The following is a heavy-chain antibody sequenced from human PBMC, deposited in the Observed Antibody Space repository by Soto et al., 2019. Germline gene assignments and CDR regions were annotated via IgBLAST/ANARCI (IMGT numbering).Heavy chain of an antibody. CDR1: GFTFSSYA. Sequence: GGSMRLSCAASGFTFSSYAMSWGRQATGKGLEWVSAISGSGGSTYYADSVKGRFTISRDNSKNTLYLQMNSLRAEDTAVYYCAKDPARRIAAAKYYYDHGMGVWGQGTTVTVSS. CDR2: ISGSGGST. D-gene: IGHD6-25*01. V-gene: IGHV3-23*01. J-gene: IGHJ6*02. CDR3: AKDPARRIAAAKYYYDHGMGV.